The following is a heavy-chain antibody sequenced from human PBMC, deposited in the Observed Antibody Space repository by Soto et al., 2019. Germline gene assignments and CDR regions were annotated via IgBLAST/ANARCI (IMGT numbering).Heavy chain of an antibody. J-gene: IGHJ6*02. CDR2: INGGTGQT. CDR3: ARGKGMEENYDYYGLDI. V-gene: IGHV1-3*01. Sequence: GASVKVSCKASGYSFSTHAMHWVRQAPGQSLERMGWINGGTGQTKFSQRFQDRITITRDTSASTAYMALSSLRSEDTAVYYCARGKGMEENYDYYGLDIWGQGTTVTV. D-gene: IGHD1-1*01. CDR1: GYSFSTHA.